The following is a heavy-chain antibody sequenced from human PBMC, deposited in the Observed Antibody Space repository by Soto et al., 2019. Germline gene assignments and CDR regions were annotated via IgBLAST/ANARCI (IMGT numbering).Heavy chain of an antibody. J-gene: IGHJ4*02. CDR3: ARDVVGSDYFDS. Sequence: QVQLVQSGAEVRKPGASVKVSCKASGYTFTDYYMHWVRQAPGQGLEWMGWINPKTGGTNYVQKFQGRVTMNRDTSITTAYMELSRLRSDDTAVYYCARDVVGSDYFDSWGQGTLVTVSS. CDR2: INPKTGGT. V-gene: IGHV1-2*02. CDR1: GYTFTDYY. D-gene: IGHD1-26*01.